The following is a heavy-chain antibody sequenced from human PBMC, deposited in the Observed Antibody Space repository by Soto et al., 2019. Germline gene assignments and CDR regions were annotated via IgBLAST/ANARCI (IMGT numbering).Heavy chain of an antibody. CDR2: ISSSSSYT. D-gene: IGHD5-12*01. CDR3: ARDHHRYSGYDYVDY. Sequence: QVQLVESGGGLVKPGGSLRLSCAASGFTFSDYYMSWIRQAPGKGLEWVSYISSSSSYTNYADSVKGRFTISRDNAKNSLYLQMNILRAEDTALYYCARDHHRYSGYDYVDYWGQGTLATVSS. CDR1: GFTFSDYY. V-gene: IGHV3-11*05. J-gene: IGHJ4*02.